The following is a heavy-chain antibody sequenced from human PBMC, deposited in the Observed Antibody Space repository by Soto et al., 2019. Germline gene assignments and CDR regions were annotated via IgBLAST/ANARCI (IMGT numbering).Heavy chain of an antibody. J-gene: IGHJ4*02. V-gene: IGHV3-66*01. CDR3: ARGVLRYFDWFPAPFDY. CDR1: GFTVSSNY. CDR2: IYSGGST. Sequence: GGSLRLSCAASGFTVSSNYMSWVRQAPGKGLEWVSVIYSGGSTYYADSVKGRFTISRDNSKNTLYLQMNSLRAEDTAVYYCARGVLRYFDWFPAPFDYWGQGTLVTVSS. D-gene: IGHD3-9*01.